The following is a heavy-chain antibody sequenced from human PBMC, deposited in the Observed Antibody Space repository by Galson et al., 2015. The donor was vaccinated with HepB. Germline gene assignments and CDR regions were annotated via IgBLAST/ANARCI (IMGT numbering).Heavy chain of an antibody. J-gene: IGHJ4*02. D-gene: IGHD1-26*01. Sequence: SLRLSCAAPGFTSSSYAMDWVRQAPGKGLEWVSTISGSGDRTYYTDSVKGRFTISRDNSENTLYLQMNGLRAEDTAVYYCTKRPRGSGSYYGEFDSWGQGTLVTVSS. CDR2: ISGSGDRT. CDR3: TKRPRGSGSYYGEFDS. V-gene: IGHV3-23*01. CDR1: GFTSSSYA.